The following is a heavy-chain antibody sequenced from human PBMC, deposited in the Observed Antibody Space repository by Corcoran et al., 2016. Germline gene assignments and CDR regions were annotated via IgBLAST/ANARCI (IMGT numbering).Heavy chain of an antibody. V-gene: IGHV3-13*01. Sequence: EVQLVESGGGLVQPGGSLRLSCAASGFTFSSYDMHWVRQATGKGLEWVSAIGTAGDTYYPGSVKGRFTISRENAKNSLYLQMNSLRAGDTAVYYCARGCEATSPYYYDGMDVWGQGTTVTVSS. CDR2: IGTAGDT. J-gene: IGHJ6*02. CDR1: GFTFSSYD. D-gene: IGHD1-26*01. CDR3: ARGCEATSPYYYDGMDV.